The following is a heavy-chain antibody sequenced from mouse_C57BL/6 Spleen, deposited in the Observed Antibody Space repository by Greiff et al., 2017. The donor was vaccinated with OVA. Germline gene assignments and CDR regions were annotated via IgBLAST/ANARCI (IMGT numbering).Heavy chain of an antibody. Sequence: EVQVVESGGGLVQPGGSLKLSCAASGFTFSDYGMAWVRQAPRKGPEWVAFISNLAYSIYYADTVTGRFTISRENAKNTLYLELSSLRAEDTAMYYCARKEEYYGSSYYAIDYWGQGTSVTVSS. CDR1: GFTFSDYG. V-gene: IGHV5-15*01. CDR3: ARKEEYYGSSYYAIDY. J-gene: IGHJ4*01. CDR2: ISNLAYSI. D-gene: IGHD1-1*01.